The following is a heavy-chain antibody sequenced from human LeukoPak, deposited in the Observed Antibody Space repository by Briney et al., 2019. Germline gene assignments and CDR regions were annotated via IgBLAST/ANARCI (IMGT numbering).Heavy chain of an antibody. J-gene: IGHJ4*02. CDR3: ARVLMYYDSSGYTNGGFDY. D-gene: IGHD3-22*01. CDR1: GGSISSYY. V-gene: IGHV4-59*12. Sequence: PETLSLTCTVSGGSISSYYWSWIRQPPGKGLEWIGYIYYSGSTHYNPSLKSRVTISVDTSKNQFSLKLSSVTAADTAVYYCARVLMYYDSSGYTNGGFDYWGQGTLVTVSS. CDR2: IYYSGST.